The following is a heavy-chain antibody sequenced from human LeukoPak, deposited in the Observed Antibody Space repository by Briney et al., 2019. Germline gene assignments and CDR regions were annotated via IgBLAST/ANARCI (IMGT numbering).Heavy chain of an antibody. CDR1: GFTFDDYA. J-gene: IGHJ4*02. D-gene: IGHD2-15*01. CDR2: ISWNSGSI. V-gene: IGHV3-9*01. Sequence: PGGSLRLSRAASGFTFDDYAMHWVRQAPGKGLEWVSGISWNSGSIGYADSVKGRFTISRDNAKNSLYLQMNSLRAEDTALYYCAKDIEGYCSGGSCYSASLWGQGTLVTVSS. CDR3: AKDIEGYCSGGSCYSASL.